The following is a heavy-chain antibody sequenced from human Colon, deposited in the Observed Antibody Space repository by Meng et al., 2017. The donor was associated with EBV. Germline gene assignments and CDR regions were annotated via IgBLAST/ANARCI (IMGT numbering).Heavy chain of an antibody. CDR2: TYCRSKWSN. J-gene: IGHJ4*02. Sequence: PLRQSGPALVKPSQTLSLSHAISRDSVSSNRAAWNWIRQSPSGGLEWLGRTYCRSKWSNDYAVSVKSRLTISPDTSKNQFSLHLASVNPEDTGVYYCAREVDYGGNSVSFDFWGQGTLVTVSS. CDR3: AREVDYGGNSVSFDF. CDR1: RDSVSSNRAA. D-gene: IGHD4-23*01. V-gene: IGHV6-1*01.